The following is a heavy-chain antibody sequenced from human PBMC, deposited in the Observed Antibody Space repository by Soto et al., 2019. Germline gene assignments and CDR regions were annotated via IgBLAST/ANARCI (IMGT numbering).Heavy chain of an antibody. CDR2: INPNSGGT. V-gene: IGHV1-2*02. Sequence: GASVKVSCKASGYTFTGYYMHWVRQAPGQGLEWMGWINPNSGGTNYAQKFQGRVTMTRDTSISTAYMELSRLRSDDTAVYYCARDPVTMPMPPISYGMDVWGQGTTVTVSS. D-gene: IGHD2-2*01. CDR3: ARDPVTMPMPPISYGMDV. CDR1: GYTFTGYY. J-gene: IGHJ6*02.